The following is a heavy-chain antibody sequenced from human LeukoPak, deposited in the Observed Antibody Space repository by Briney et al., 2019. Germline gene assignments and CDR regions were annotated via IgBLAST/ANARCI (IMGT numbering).Heavy chain of an antibody. J-gene: IGHJ3*02. CDR1: GGTFSSYA. D-gene: IGHD3-9*01. CDR2: IIPIFGTA. CDR3: ARGGGLRYFDWSSTDAFDI. V-gene: IGHV1-69*13. Sequence: SVKVSCKASGGTFSSYAISWVRQAPGQGLEWMGGIIPIFGTANYAQKFQGRVTITADESTSTAYMELSSLRSEDTAVYYCARGGGLRYFDWSSTDAFDIWGQGTMVTVSS.